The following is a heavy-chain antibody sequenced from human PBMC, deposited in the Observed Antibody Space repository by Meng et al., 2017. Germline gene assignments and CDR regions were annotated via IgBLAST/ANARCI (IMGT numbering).Heavy chain of an antibody. CDR2: ISSSGSTI. J-gene: IGHJ4*02. Sequence: GGSLRPSCAASGFTFSSYEMNWVRQAPGKVLEWVSYISSSGSTIYYADSVKGRFTISRDNAKNSLYLQMNSLVAEDTDVYYRARFRDILTDYYVSWYFDYWGQGTLVTVSS. CDR3: ARFRDILTDYYVSWYFDY. CDR1: GFTFSSYE. V-gene: IGHV3-48*03. D-gene: IGHD3-9*01.